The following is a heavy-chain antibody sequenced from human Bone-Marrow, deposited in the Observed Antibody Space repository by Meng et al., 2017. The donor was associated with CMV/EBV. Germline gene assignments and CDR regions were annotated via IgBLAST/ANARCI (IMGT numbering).Heavy chain of an antibody. D-gene: IGHD3-10*02. J-gene: IGHJ4*02. CDR3: ATGGAKLFGELYGRRDY. CDR1: GFTVTSNY. CDR2: IKPDGSEK. Sequence: GESLKISCAASGFTVTSNYMSWVRQAPGKGLEWVANIKPDGSEKYCVDSVKGRFTISRDNAKNSLYLQMNRLRAEDTVVYYCATGGAKLFGELYGRRDYWGQGTLVTVSS. V-gene: IGHV3-7*01.